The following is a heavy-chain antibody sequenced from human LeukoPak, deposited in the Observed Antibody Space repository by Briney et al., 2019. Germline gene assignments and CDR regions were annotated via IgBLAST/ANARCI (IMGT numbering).Heavy chain of an antibody. J-gene: IGHJ4*02. CDR1: GFTFSSYS. Sequence: GGSLRLSCAASGFTFSSYSMNWVRQAPGKGLDWVSSISSSTSYIYYADSVKGRFTISRDNAKNSLYLQMNSLRAEDTAVYYRARDRLEFYGSGSYPLDYWGQGTLVTVSS. D-gene: IGHD3-10*01. CDR2: ISSSTSYI. CDR3: ARDRLEFYGSGSYPLDY. V-gene: IGHV3-21*01.